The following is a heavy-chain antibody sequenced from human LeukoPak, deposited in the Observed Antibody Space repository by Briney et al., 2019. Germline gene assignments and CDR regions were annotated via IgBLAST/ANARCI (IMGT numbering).Heavy chain of an antibody. J-gene: IGHJ5*02. CDR3: ARHEYSGSYYGLSWFDP. V-gene: IGHV4-39*01. CDR1: GGSISSSGYY. D-gene: IGHD1-26*01. Sequence: SETLSLTCTVSGGSISSSGYYWGWIRQPPGKGLEWIASTYYSGSTYYNPSLKSRVTISVDTSKNQLSLKLSSLTAADTAVYYCARHEYSGSYYGLSWFDPWGQGTLVTVSS. CDR2: TYYSGST.